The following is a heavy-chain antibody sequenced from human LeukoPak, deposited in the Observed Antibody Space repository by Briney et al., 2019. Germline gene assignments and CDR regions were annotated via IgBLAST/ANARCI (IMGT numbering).Heavy chain of an antibody. V-gene: IGHV5-51*01. CDR3: ARFLTTVTEVDYDYYMDV. D-gene: IGHD4-11*01. J-gene: IGHJ6*03. CDR2: FYPGDSDT. Sequence: GEPLKISCKGSGYRSTSYWIGWVRQMPGKGLEWMGIFYPGDSDTRSSPSFQGQATISADKSISTAYLQWSSLQASDTAMTYCARFLTTVTEVDYDYYMDVWGKGTTVTVSS. CDR1: GYRSTSYW.